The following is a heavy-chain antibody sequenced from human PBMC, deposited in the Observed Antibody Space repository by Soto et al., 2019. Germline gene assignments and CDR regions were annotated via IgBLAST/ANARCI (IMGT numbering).Heavy chain of an antibody. CDR3: ARIEGVVGGLKDY. CDR2: INHSGST. V-gene: IGHV4-39*07. D-gene: IGHD2-15*01. J-gene: IGHJ4*02. Sequence: PSETLSLTCTVSGGCISSSSDYWGWIRQPPGKGLEWIGEINHSGSTNYNPSLKSRVTISVDTSKNQFSLKLSSVTAADTAVYYCARIEGVVGGLKDYWGQGTLVTVSS. CDR1: GGCISSSSDY.